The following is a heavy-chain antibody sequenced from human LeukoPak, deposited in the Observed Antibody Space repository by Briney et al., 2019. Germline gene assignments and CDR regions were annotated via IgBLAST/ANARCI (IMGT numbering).Heavy chain of an antibody. J-gene: IGHJ5*02. V-gene: IGHV1-2*02. CDR1: EHXFTIYH. CDR3: ALVTSGNWWFDP. D-gene: IGHD2-21*02. Sequence: ASVKVSCKTSEHXFTIYHIHWVRQAPGQGLEWMAWINPDTGVTKYAQDLQGRVTVARDTSLTTTYMELSTLTSDDTAVYYCALVTSGNWWFDPWGPGTLVTVSS. CDR2: INPDTGVT.